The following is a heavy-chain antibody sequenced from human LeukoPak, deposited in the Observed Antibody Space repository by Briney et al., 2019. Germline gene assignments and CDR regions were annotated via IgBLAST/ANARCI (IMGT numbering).Heavy chain of an antibody. Sequence: GGSLRLSCAGSAFSFSDHGMHWVGQAPGKGREGGAFILYDGSLRSYADSVRGRFTISRDNSNHIVHLQMDSLRDDDTAVYFCAKEEAAIVSRGHFDFWGQGTLVTVSS. J-gene: IGHJ4*02. D-gene: IGHD2-15*01. V-gene: IGHV3-30*02. CDR2: ILYDGSLR. CDR1: AFSFSDHG. CDR3: AKEEAAIVSRGHFDF.